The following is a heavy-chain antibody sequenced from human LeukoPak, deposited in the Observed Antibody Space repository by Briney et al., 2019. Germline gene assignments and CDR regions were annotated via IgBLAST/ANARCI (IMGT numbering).Heavy chain of an antibody. CDR2: IKQDGSEK. J-gene: IGHJ4*02. D-gene: IGHD3-9*01. V-gene: IGHV3-7*01. CDR3: ARLDVYRYFDWRYKYYFDY. CDR1: GFTFSSYW. Sequence: GGTLRLSCAASGFTFSSYWMSWVRQAPGKGLEWVANIKQDGSEKYYVDSVKGRFTISRDNAKNSLYLQMNSLRAEDTAVYYCARLDVYRYFDWRYKYYFDYWGQGTLVTVSS.